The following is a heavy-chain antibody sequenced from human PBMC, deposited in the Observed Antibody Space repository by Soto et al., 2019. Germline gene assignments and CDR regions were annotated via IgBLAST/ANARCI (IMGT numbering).Heavy chain of an antibody. V-gene: IGHV4-30-4*01. CDR2: IYKSATT. J-gene: IGHJ5*01. D-gene: IGHD7-27*01. Sequence: SETLSLTCSVSGDSISNLDYFWAWIRQPPGQALEYIGYIYKSATTYYNPSFESRVAISVDTSKSQFSLNATSVTAADTAVYFCARGRYCLTGRCFPNWFDSWGQGALVTVSS. CDR3: ARGRYCLTGRCFPNWFDS. CDR1: GDSISNLDYF.